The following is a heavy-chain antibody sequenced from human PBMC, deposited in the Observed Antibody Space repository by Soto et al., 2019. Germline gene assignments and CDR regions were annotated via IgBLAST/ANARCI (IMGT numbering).Heavy chain of an antibody. CDR2: ISSSSSTI. V-gene: IGHV3-48*02. CDR1: GFTFSTYS. CDR3: ARGTSSPDV. J-gene: IGHJ6*02. Sequence: VQLVESGGGLVQPGGSLRLSCGASGFTFSTYSMNWVRQAPGKGLEWVSYISSSSSTISYADSVKGRFTISRDNAKNSLFLQMDSLRDEDTAVYYCARGTSSPDVWGQGTTVTVSS.